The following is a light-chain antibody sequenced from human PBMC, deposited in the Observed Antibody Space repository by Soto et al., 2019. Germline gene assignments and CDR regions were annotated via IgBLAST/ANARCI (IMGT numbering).Light chain of an antibody. V-gene: IGKV1-5*03. CDR2: KGS. J-gene: IGKJ3*01. Sequence: DVQMTQTPSSLSASFGDRVILTCRASQSIGNWLAWYQQKPGKAPKLLIYKGSSLESGVRTRFSGSGSGTDFTLPISSLQPEDFATYYCQQYNSYVFGPGTKVDIK. CDR1: QSIGNW. CDR3: QQYNSYV.